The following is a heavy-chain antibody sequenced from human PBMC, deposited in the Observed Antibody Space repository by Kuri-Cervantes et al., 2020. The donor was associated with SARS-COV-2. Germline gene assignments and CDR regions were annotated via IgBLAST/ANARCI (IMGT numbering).Heavy chain of an antibody. J-gene: IGHJ4*02. CDR1: GFPFSEYW. V-gene: IGHV3-74*01. CDR3: ARNAHIEAWSPSLEGLKYFDF. Sequence: GGSLRLSCVVSGFPFSEYWMHWVRQAPGKGLTWVARINDDGLSTTFADSVEGRFSISRDNDKNTMFLHMKDVNAGDTAVYFCARNAHIEAWSPSLEGLKYFDFWGQGTLVTVSS. CDR2: INDDGLST. D-gene: IGHD3-3*01.